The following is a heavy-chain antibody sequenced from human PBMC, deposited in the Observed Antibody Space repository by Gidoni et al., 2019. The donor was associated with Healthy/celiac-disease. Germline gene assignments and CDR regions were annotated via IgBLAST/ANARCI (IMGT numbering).Heavy chain of an antibody. D-gene: IGHD5-12*01. CDR3: AKDRYSGYAGSGFDY. CDR1: GFTCSSYG. CDR2: IPYDGSNK. J-gene: IGHJ4*02. Sequence: QVQLVESGGGVVQPGRSLRLSCAASGFTCSSYGMHWVRQAPGKGLEWVAVIPYDGSNKYYADSVKGRFTISRDNSKNTLYLQMNSLRAEDTAVYYCAKDRYSGYAGSGFDYWGQGTLVTVSS. V-gene: IGHV3-30*18.